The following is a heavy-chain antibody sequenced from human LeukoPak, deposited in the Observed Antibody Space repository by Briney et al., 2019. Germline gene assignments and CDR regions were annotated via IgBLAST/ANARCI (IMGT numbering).Heavy chain of an antibody. J-gene: IGHJ4*02. D-gene: IGHD2-2*03. CDR1: GGSIRSSSYY. V-gene: IGHV4-39*01. Sequence: SETLSLTCTVSGGSIRSSSYYWGWIRQPPGKGLEWIGSIYYSGSTYYNPSLKSRVTISVDTSKNQFSLKLSSVTAADTAVYYCARLDPSDSDYWGQGTLVTVSS. CDR2: IYYSGST. CDR3: ARLDPSDSDY.